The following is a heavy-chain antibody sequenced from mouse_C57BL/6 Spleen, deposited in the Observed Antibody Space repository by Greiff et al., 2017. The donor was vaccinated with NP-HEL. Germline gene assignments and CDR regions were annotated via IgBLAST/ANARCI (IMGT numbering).Heavy chain of an antibody. D-gene: IGHD2-4*01. J-gene: IGHJ1*03. CDR1: GYTFTDYY. Sequence: EVQLQQSGPELVKPGASVKISCKASGYTFTDYYMNWVKQSHGKSLEWIGDINPNNGGTSYNQKFKGKATLTVDKSSSTAYMELRSLTSEDSAVYYCARKGVYYDYGEWYFDVWGTGTTVTVSS. V-gene: IGHV1-26*01. CDR3: ARKGVYYDYGEWYFDV. CDR2: INPNNGGT.